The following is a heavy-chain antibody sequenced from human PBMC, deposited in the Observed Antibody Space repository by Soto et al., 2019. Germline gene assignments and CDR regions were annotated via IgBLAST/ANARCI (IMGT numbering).Heavy chain of an antibody. Sequence: ASVKVSCKASGYTFTSYAMHWVRQAPGQRLEWMGWIIPVYGKANYAQKFQGRVTITADESTSTAYMELSSLRSEDTAVYYCARALPKGLLGMDVWGQGTTVTSP. CDR3: ARALPKGLLGMDV. J-gene: IGHJ6*02. CDR2: IIPVYGKA. V-gene: IGHV1-69*13. CDR1: GYTFTSYA. D-gene: IGHD2-21*01.